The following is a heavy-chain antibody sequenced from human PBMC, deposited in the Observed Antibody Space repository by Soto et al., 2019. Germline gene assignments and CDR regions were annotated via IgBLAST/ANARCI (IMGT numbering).Heavy chain of an antibody. CDR2: ISYSGNT. CDR3: AGLRGYAGSPIDY. V-gene: IGHV4-59*01. D-gene: IGHD2-15*01. Sequence: SETLSLTCTVSGGSIISGYWSWIRQPPGKGLEWIGYISYSGNTNYNPSLKSRVTMSVDTPKNQFSLRLSSVTTADTAVYYCAGLRGYAGSPIDYWGQGTLVTVYS. CDR1: GGSIISGY. J-gene: IGHJ4*02.